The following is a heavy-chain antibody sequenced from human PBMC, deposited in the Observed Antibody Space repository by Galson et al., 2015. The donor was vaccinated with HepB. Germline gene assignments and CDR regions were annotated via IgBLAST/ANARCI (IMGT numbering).Heavy chain of an antibody. V-gene: IGHV7-4-1*02. J-gene: IGHJ6*02. CDR1: GFTFTTYT. CDR3: ARSGDWYYDASGRGHYYAMDV. D-gene: IGHD3-22*01. Sequence: SVKVSCKASGFTFTTYTLNWVRQAPGQGLEWMGRVNSNTGNPTYAQGFTGRFVFSLDTSVSTTYLQISSLKAEDTAVYFCARSGDWYYDASGRGHYYAMDVWGQGTTVTVSS. CDR2: VNSNTGNP.